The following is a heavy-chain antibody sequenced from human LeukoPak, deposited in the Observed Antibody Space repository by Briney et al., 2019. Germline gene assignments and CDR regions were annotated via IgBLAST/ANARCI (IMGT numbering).Heavy chain of an antibody. D-gene: IGHD6-13*01. V-gene: IGHV3-23*01. J-gene: IGHJ6*02. Sequence: GGTLRLSCAASGFTFSSYAMSWVRQAPGKGLEWVSAISGSGGSTYYADSVKGRFTISRDNSKNTLYLQMNSLRAEDTAVYYCARVQRGTAAVYYYYYGMDVWGQGTTVTVSS. CDR2: ISGSGGST. CDR3: ARVQRGTAAVYYYYYGMDV. CDR1: GFTFSSYA.